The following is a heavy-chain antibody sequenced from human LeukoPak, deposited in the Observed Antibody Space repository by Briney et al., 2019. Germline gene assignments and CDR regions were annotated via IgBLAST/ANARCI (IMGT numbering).Heavy chain of an antibody. Sequence: AGVTVSYKGSGGRFNNYAISWVGLAPGQGMEGVGGVIPILGIANYAQQFQGRVTISADKSTSTAYMELSSLRSEHTAVYSCARDPAITMIVVVITSGGMDVWGQATTVTVSS. J-gene: IGHJ6*02. D-gene: IGHD3-22*01. CDR2: VIPILGIA. V-gene: IGHV1-69*04. CDR3: ARDPAITMIVVVITSGGMDV. CDR1: GGRFNNYA.